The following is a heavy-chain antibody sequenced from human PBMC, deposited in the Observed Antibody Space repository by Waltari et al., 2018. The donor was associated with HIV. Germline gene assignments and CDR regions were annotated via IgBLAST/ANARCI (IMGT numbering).Heavy chain of an antibody. D-gene: IGHD3-22*01. J-gene: IGHJ4*02. CDR1: GFTLSSYA. Sequence: QVQLVESGGGEVQPGRPLRLSCAASGFTLSSYAVPWVRQAPGKGLEWVAGISYDGSNKYYADSVKGRFTISRDNSKNTLYLQMNSLRAEDTAVYYCASSIDSSGTLDYWGQGTLVTVSS. CDR2: ISYDGSNK. CDR3: ASSIDSSGTLDY. V-gene: IGHV3-30*01.